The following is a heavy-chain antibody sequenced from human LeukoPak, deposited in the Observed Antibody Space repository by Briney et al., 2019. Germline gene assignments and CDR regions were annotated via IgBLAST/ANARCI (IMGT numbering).Heavy chain of an antibody. Sequence: SETLSLTCTVSGGSISSHYWSWIRQPPGKGLEWIGYTYYSGSTNYNPSLKSRVTISVDTSKNQFSLKLSSVTAADTAVYYCARESGCSSTSCYRWNWFDPWGQGTLVTVSS. V-gene: IGHV4-59*11. CDR1: GGSISSHY. D-gene: IGHD2-2*01. J-gene: IGHJ5*02. CDR2: TYYSGST. CDR3: ARESGCSSTSCYRWNWFDP.